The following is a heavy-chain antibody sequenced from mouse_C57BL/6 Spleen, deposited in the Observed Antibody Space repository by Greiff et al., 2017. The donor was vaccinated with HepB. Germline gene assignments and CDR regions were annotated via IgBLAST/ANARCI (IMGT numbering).Heavy chain of an antibody. CDR3: ARAYGSCYVFDY. CDR1: GYTFTSYG. D-gene: IGHD1-1*01. J-gene: IGHJ2*01. CDR2: IYPRSGNT. Sequence: VQLQQSGAELARPGASVKLSCKASGYTFTSYGISWVKQRTGQGLEWIGEIYPRSGNTYYNEKFKGKATLTVDKSSSTAYMELRSLPSEDFAVYFCARAYGSCYVFDYWGQGTTLTVSS. V-gene: IGHV1-81*01.